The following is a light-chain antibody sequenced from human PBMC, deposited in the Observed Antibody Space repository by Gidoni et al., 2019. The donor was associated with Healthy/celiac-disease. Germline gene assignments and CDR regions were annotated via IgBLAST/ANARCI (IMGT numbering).Light chain of an antibody. V-gene: IGLV3-19*01. Sequence: SSELTQDPAVSVALGQTVRITFQGNSLRSYYASWYQQKPGQAPVLVIYGKNNRPSGIPDRFSGSSSGNTASFTITGAQAEDEADDYCNCRDSSGNLVFGGGTKLTVL. CDR1: SLRSYY. CDR3: NCRDSSGNLV. J-gene: IGLJ2*01. CDR2: GKN.